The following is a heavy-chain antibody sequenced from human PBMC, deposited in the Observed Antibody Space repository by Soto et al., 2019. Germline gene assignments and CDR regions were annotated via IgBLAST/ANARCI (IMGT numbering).Heavy chain of an antibody. Sequence: PWGSLRLSCAASGFTFISYWIHFFRQSPGKGLVWVSRINPDGSATNYADSVKGRFTISRDNAKNTLYLQMNSLRAEDTAVFYCGRGGSDSPMAPGYWGQGTLVTVSS. CDR2: INPDGSAT. J-gene: IGHJ4*02. CDR3: GRGGSDSPMAPGY. CDR1: GFTFISYW. V-gene: IGHV3-74*01. D-gene: IGHD5-18*01.